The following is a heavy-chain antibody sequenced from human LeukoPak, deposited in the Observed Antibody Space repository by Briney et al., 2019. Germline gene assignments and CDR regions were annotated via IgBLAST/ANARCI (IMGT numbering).Heavy chain of an antibody. CDR2: TYPGDSDT. V-gene: IGHV5-51*01. Sequence: GESLKISCKGSGYSFTSYWIGWVRQMPGKGLEWMGITYPGDSDTRYSPSFQGQVTISADKSISTACLQWSSLKASDTAMYYCARHSLGVVGATGERDYWGQGTLVTVSS. J-gene: IGHJ4*02. D-gene: IGHD1-26*01. CDR1: GYSFTSYW. CDR3: ARHSLGVVGATGERDY.